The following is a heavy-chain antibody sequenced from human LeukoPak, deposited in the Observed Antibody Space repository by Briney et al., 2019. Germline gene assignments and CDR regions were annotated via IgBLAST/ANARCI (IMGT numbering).Heavy chain of an antibody. CDR2: IYPGDSDT. J-gene: IGHJ4*02. CDR1: GYSFTSYW. Sequence: GGSLKISCKGSGYSFTSYWIGWVRQMPGKGLEWMGIIYPGDSDTSYSPSFQGQVTVSADKSISTAYLQWSSLKASDTDMYYCARMYSSGWHIDYWGQGTLVTVSS. V-gene: IGHV5-51*01. D-gene: IGHD6-19*01. CDR3: ARMYSSGWHIDY.